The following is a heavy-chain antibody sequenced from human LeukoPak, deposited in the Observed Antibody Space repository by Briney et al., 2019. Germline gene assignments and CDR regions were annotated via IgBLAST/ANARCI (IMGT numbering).Heavy chain of an antibody. V-gene: IGHV4-39*07. CDR2: IYYSGST. J-gene: IGHJ6*03. Sequence: PSETLSLTCTVSGGSISSSSYYWGWIRQPPGKGLEWIGSIYYSGSTYYNPSLKSRVTISVDTSKNQFSLKLSSVTAADTAVYYCARGGRYCSSTSCYGYYYMDVWGKGTTVTVSS. D-gene: IGHD2-2*01. CDR1: GGSISSSSYY. CDR3: ARGGRYCSSTSCYGYYYMDV.